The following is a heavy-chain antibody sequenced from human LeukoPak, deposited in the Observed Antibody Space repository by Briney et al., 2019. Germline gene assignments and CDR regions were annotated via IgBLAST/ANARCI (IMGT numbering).Heavy chain of an antibody. CDR2: ISPYNDDT. CDR1: GYTFTAYG. CDR3: ARDSLADYGSTGYYYAVDF. V-gene: IGHV1-18*01. D-gene: IGHD3-22*01. J-gene: IGHJ4*02. Sequence: GASVKVSCKASGYTFTAYGISWVRQAPGQGLEWMGWISPYNDDTKYAQKLQGRVSMTTDTSTSTANMELRSLTPDDTAVYYCARDSLADYGSTGYYYAVDFWGQGTLLTVSS.